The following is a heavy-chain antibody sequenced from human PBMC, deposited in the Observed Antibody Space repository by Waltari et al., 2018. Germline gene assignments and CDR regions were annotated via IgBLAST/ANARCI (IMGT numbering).Heavy chain of an antibody. Sequence: QVQLVQSGAEVKKPGSSVKVSCKASGGTFSSYAISWVRQAPGQGLEWMGGIIPIVGTANYAQKFQGRVTITTDESTSTAYMELSSLRSEDTAVYYCASTIGYYCSGGSCYGYFQHWGQGTLVTVSS. CDR1: GGTFSSYA. D-gene: IGHD2-15*01. CDR2: IIPIVGTA. J-gene: IGHJ1*01. CDR3: ASTIGYYCSGGSCYGYFQH. V-gene: IGHV1-69*05.